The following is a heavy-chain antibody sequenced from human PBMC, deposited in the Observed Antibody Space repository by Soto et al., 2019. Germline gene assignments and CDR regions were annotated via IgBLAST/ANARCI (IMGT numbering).Heavy chain of an antibody. CDR2: IYATGTT. CDR3: VRDGTKTLRERFDP. D-gene: IGHD1-1*01. Sequence: SETLSLTCTVSGASISGFYWSWIRKSAGKGLEWIGRIYATGTTDYNPSLKSRVMMSVDTSKKQFSLKLRSVTAADTDVYYCVRDGTKTLRERFDPRGQGTSVTVSS. CDR1: GASISGFY. J-gene: IGHJ5*02. V-gene: IGHV4-4*07.